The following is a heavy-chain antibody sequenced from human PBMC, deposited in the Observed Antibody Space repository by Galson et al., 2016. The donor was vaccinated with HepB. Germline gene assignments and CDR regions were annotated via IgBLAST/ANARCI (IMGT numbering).Heavy chain of an antibody. V-gene: IGHV1-18*04. Sequence: SVKVSCKASGYTFTEYNFNWVRQAPGQGFEWMGWISAYNGDTNYAQKFEDRVVMTTDTSTTTAYMELRSLTSDDTAVYYCARDSTSSGGFDFWGQGTRVTVSS. J-gene: IGHJ4*02. CDR3: ARDSTSSGGFDF. CDR2: ISAYNGDT. CDR1: GYTFTEYN. D-gene: IGHD6-6*01.